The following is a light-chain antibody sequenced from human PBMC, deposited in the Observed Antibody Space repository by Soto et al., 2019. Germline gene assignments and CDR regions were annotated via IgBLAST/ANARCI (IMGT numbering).Light chain of an antibody. CDR1: SSDVGGYNY. Sequence: QSALTQPASVSGSPGQSITISCTGTSSDVGGYNYVSWYQQLPGKAPKLVIYEVINRPSGVSDRLSGSKSGNTASLTISGLQAEDEADYYCSSHTTSSTGVLFDGGTQLTVL. CDR2: EVI. V-gene: IGLV2-14*01. J-gene: IGLJ2*01. CDR3: SSHTTSSTGVL.